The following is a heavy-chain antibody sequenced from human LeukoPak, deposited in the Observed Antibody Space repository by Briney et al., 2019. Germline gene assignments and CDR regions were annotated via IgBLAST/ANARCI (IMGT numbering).Heavy chain of an antibody. CDR1: GGSISSYY. CDR2: IYSSGST. Sequence: PSETLSLTSTVSGGSISSYYWNWVRQPPGKGLEWIGNIYSSGSTDYNPSLKSRATISLDTSKFQFSLRLNSVTAADTAVYYCASADPNASGYFYRFNWFDPWGQGTLVTVSP. V-gene: IGHV4-59*01. CDR3: ASADPNASGYFYRFNWFDP. J-gene: IGHJ5*02. D-gene: IGHD3-10*01.